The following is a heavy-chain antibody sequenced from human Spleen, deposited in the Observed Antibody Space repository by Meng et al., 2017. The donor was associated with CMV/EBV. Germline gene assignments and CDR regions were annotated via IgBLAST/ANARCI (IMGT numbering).Heavy chain of an antibody. CDR2: INPNSGDT. J-gene: IGHJ4*02. D-gene: IGHD1-26*01. CDR1: GYIFTAYY. Sequence: GSGYIFTAYYMHWVRQAPGQGLEGMGWINPNSGDTNYAQKFRGRVTMTRDTSISTAYMEMSSLRSDDTAVYYCARVGSGSYYRFDYWGQGTLVTVSS. V-gene: IGHV1-2*02. CDR3: ARVGSGSYYRFDY.